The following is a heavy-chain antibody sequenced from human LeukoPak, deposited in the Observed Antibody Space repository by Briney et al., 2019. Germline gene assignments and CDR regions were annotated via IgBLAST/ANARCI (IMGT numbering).Heavy chain of an antibody. J-gene: IGHJ5*02. CDR2: IYHSGST. V-gene: IGHV4-30-2*01. Sequence: SETLSLTCAVSGGSISSGGYSWSWIRQPPGKGLEWIGYIYHSGSTYYNPSLKSRVTISVDRSKNQFSLKLSSVTAADTAVYYCARFSSGSYRWFDPCGQGTLVTVSS. CDR1: GGSISSGGYS. D-gene: IGHD3-10*01. CDR3: ARFSSGSYRWFDP.